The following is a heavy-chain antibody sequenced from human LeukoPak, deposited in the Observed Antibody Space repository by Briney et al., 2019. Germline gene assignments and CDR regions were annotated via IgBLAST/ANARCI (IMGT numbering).Heavy chain of an antibody. J-gene: IGHJ4*02. D-gene: IGHD1-26*01. Sequence: SETLSLTCTVSGGSISSYYWSWIRQPAGKGLEWIGRIYSSGSSNCNPSLKGRVTMSVDTSKNQFSLKLTSVTAADTAVYYCARINSGSFDYWGQGTLVTVSS. CDR2: IYSSGSS. CDR1: GGSISSYY. V-gene: IGHV4-4*07. CDR3: ARINSGSFDY.